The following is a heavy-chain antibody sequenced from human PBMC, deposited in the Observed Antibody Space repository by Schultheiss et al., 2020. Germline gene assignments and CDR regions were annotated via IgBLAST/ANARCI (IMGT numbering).Heavy chain of an antibody. Sequence: SQTLSLTCAVYGGSVSDYFWSWIRQSPGKGLEWIGEINHSGSTNYNPSLKSRVIISLDTPKNQFSLKLSSVTAADTAVYYCARLLITSGFDYWGQGALVTGSS. CDR1: GGSVSDYF. D-gene: IGHD2-15*01. V-gene: IGHV4-34*01. J-gene: IGHJ4*02. CDR3: ARLLITSGFDY. CDR2: INHSGST.